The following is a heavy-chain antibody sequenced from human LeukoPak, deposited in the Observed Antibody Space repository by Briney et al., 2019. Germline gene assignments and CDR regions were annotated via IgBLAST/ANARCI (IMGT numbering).Heavy chain of an antibody. CDR1: GFTFDDYG. CDR3: ARTVVGPNWFDP. J-gene: IGHJ5*02. D-gene: IGHD2-15*01. Sequence: GGSLRLSCAASGFTFDDYGMSWVRQAPGKGLEWVSGINWNGGSTGYADSVKGRFTISRDNAKNSLYLQMNSLRAEDTAVYYCARTVVGPNWFDPWGQGTLVTVSS. V-gene: IGHV3-20*04. CDR2: INWNGGST.